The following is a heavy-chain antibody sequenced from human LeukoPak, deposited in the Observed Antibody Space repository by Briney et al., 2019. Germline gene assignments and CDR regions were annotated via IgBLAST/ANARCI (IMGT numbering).Heavy chain of an antibody. CDR1: GDSVSSNSAA. V-gene: IGHV6-1*01. CDR2: TYYRSKWYN. J-gene: IGHJ4*02. Sequence: SQTLSLTRAISGDSVSSNSAAWNWIRQSPSRGLELLGRTYYRSKWYNDYAVSVKSRITINPDTSKNQFSLQLNSVTPEDTAVYYCARDQGLVKDGSGSYRFDYWGQGTLVTVSS. D-gene: IGHD3-10*01. CDR3: ARDQGLVKDGSGSYRFDY.